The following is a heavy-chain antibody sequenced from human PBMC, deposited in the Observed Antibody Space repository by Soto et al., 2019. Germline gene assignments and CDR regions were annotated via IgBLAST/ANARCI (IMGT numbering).Heavy chain of an antibody. CDR2: IYWDDDR. Sequence: SGPTLVNPTQTLTLTCTFSGFSLSTIGMGVGWIRLPPGKALEWLALIYWDDDRHYSPSLESRLIITKDSSKNQVVLTMTNMDPVDTGTYYCAHTAYSKGGRSFDFWGQGTLVTVSS. V-gene: IGHV2-5*02. CDR1: GFSLSTIGMG. J-gene: IGHJ4*02. CDR3: AHTAYSKGGRSFDF. D-gene: IGHD2-15*01.